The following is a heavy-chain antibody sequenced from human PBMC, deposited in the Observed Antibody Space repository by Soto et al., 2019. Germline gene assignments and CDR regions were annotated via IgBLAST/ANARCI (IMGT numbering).Heavy chain of an antibody. CDR3: ARSGYSGYAFDY. J-gene: IGHJ4*02. Sequence: SVKVSCKASGGTFSSYAISWVRQAPGQGLEWMGGIIPIFGTANYAQKFQGRVTITADESTSTAYMELSSLRSEDTAVYYCARSGYSGYAFDYWGQGTLVTVSS. CDR2: IIPIFGTA. D-gene: IGHD5-12*01. V-gene: IGHV1-69*13. CDR1: GGTFSSYA.